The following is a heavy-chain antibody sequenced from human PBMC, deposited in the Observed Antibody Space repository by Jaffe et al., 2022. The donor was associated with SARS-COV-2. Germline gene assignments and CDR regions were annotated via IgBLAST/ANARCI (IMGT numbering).Heavy chain of an antibody. CDR3: AKAQGKSGGSFDS. CDR2: ISASGIST. D-gene: IGHD3-10*01. V-gene: IGHV3-23*01. J-gene: IGHJ4*02. CDR1: GFTFTDYA. Sequence: EVQLLESGGGMVRPGGSLRLSCAASGFTFTDYAMTWVRQAPGKGLEWVSGISASGISTYYVDSLKGRFTVSRDNSKNTLHLQMISLGAEDTAIYYCAKAQGKSGGSFDSWGQGTLVTVSS.